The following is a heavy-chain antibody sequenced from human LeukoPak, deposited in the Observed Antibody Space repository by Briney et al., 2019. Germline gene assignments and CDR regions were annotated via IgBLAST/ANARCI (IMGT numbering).Heavy chain of an antibody. V-gene: IGHV4-61*01. D-gene: IGHD3-9*01. CDR3: ARGGYDMGDYYYYMDV. Sequence: SETLSLTCTVSGGSISSSSYYWSWIRQPPGKGLEWIGYIYYSGSTNYNPSLKSRVTISVDTSKNQFSLKLSSVTAADTAVYYCARGGYDMGDYYYYMDVWGKGTTVTVSS. CDR1: GGSISSSSYY. J-gene: IGHJ6*03. CDR2: IYYSGST.